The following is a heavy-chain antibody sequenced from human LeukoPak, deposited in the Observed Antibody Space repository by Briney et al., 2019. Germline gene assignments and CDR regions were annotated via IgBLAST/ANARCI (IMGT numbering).Heavy chain of an antibody. Sequence: PSETLSLTCTVSGGSINRSNYYWGRIRQPPGKGLEWIGSIYYRRRNDYNPSLKSRVTISVDTSKNQFSLDLRFVTAAYTAVYYCARLVPPYGSGSPLPHHFDSWGQGTLVIVSS. CDR1: GGSINRSNYY. J-gene: IGHJ4*02. V-gene: IGHV4-39*01. D-gene: IGHD3-10*01. CDR2: IYYRRRN. CDR3: ARLVPPYGSGSPLPHHFDS.